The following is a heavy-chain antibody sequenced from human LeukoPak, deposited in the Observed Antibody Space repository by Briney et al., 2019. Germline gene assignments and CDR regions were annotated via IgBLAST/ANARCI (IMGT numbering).Heavy chain of an antibody. V-gene: IGHV1-2*06. Sequence: ASVKVSCKVSGYTFTGYYMHWVRQAPGQGLEWMGRINPNSGGTNYAQKFQGRVTMTRDTSISTAYMELSRLRSDDTAVYYCARPPMKSSLRVWFDPWGQGTLVTVSS. CDR3: ARPPMKSSLRVWFDP. J-gene: IGHJ5*02. CDR1: GYTFTGYY. CDR2: INPNSGGT.